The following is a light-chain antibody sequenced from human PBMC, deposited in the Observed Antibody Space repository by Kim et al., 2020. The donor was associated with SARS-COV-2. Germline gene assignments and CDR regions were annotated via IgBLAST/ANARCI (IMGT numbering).Light chain of an antibody. Sequence: ASVGDRVTITCQASQDISNSLNWSQQRPMKAPKLLIYDASNLETGVPSRFSGGGSGTDFTFTISNLQPEDIATYYCQEYDSLPPYTFGQGTKLEI. J-gene: IGKJ2*01. CDR2: DAS. V-gene: IGKV1-33*01. CDR1: QDISNS. CDR3: QEYDSLPPYT.